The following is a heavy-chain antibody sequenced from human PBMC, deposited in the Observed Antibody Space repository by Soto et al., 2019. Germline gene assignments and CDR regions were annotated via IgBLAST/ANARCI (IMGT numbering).Heavy chain of an antibody. CDR3: ARDRGSWFDY. D-gene: IGHD1-26*01. Sequence: VQLVESGGSAVRPGGSLRLSCAASGFTFDDYGMSWVRQAPGKGLEWVSAISWNGGSTSYADSVKGRFTISRDNAKNSLYLQMNSLSAEDTALSYCARDRGSWFDYWGQGTLGSVSS. CDR2: ISWNGGST. V-gene: IGHV3-20*04. CDR1: GFTFDDYG. J-gene: IGHJ4*02.